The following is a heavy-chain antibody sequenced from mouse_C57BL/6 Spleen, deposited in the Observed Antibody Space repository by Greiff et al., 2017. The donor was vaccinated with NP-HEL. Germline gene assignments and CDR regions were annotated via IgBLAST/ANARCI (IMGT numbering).Heavy chain of an antibody. J-gene: IGHJ1*03. CDR1: GYTFTSYW. V-gene: IGHV1-7*01. CDR3: ARAVSTVVARYFDV. CDR2: INPSRSYT. Sequence: QVQLQQSGAELAKPGASVKLSCKASGYTFTSYWMPWVKQRPGKGLEWIGYINPSRSYTKYNQKFKDKATLTADKSSSTCYMQLSSLTYEDSAVYYCARAVSTVVARYFDVWGTGTTVTVSS. D-gene: IGHD1-1*01.